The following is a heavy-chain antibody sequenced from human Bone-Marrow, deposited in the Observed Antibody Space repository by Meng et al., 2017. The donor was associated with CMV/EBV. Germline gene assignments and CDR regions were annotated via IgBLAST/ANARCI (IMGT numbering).Heavy chain of an antibody. CDR1: GFTFSSYS. J-gene: IGHJ3*02. D-gene: IGHD2-2*01. V-gene: IGHV3-21*01. CDR2: ISSSSSYI. CDR3: ARETTIVVVPAAMLPTSVNDAFDI. Sequence: GESLKISCAACGFTFSSYSMNWVRQGPGKGLEWVSSISSSSSYIYYADSVKGRFTISRDNAKNSLYLQMYSLRAEDTAVYYCARETTIVVVPAAMLPTSVNDAFDIWGQGTMVTVSS.